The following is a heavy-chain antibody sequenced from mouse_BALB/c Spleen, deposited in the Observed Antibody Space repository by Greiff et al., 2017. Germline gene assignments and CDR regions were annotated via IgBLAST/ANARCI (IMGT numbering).Heavy chain of an antibody. D-gene: IGHD1-1*01. V-gene: IGHV1-18*01. CDR3: ARGTTVVADYFDY. Sequence: VQLQQSGPELVKPGASMKISCKASGYSFTGYTMNWVKQSHGKNLEWIGLINPYNGGTIYNQKFKGKATLTVDKSSSTAYMELRSLTSEDTAVYYCARGTTVVADYFDYWGQGTTLTVSS. CDR2: INPYNGGT. CDR1: GYSFTGYT. J-gene: IGHJ2*01.